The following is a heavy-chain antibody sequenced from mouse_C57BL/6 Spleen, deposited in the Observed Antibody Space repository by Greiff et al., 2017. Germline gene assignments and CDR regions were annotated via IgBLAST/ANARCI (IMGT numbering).Heavy chain of an antibody. D-gene: IGHD2-5*01. Sequence: DVKLVESGGDLVKPGGSLKLSCAASGFTFSSSGMSLVRQTPDKRLEWVAPISSGGSYTYYPDSVKGRFTIYRDNAKNTLYLQMSSLKSEDTAMYYCARQDYSNRYFDVWGTGTTVTVSA. CDR1: GFTFSSSG. J-gene: IGHJ1*03. CDR2: ISSGGSYT. CDR3: ARQDYSNRYFDV. V-gene: IGHV5-6*02.